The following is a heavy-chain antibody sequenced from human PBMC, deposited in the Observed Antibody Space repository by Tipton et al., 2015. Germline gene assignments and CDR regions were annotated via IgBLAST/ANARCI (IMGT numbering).Heavy chain of an antibody. Sequence: SLRLSCAASGFTFRHYGIHWVRQAPGKGLEWMANIKTDGSDEYYVDSVKGRFTISRDNSKNTLYLQMNSLRVEDTAVYYCAKDRSEEWELPYWGQGTLVTVSS. V-gene: IGHV3-7*03. CDR2: IKTDGSDE. D-gene: IGHD1-26*01. CDR3: AKDRSEEWELPY. CDR1: GFTFRHYG. J-gene: IGHJ4*02.